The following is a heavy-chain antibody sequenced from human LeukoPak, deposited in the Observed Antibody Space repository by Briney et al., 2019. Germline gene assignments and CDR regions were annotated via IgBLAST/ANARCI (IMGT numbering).Heavy chain of an antibody. D-gene: IGHD2-2*01. Sequence: PGGSLRLSCAASGFTFSSYAMSWVRQVPGKGLEWVANIKQDGSEKYYVDSVKGRFTISRDNAKNSLYLQMNSLRAEDTAVYYCARDQRYCSSSSCPWEPFDYWGQGTLVTVSS. J-gene: IGHJ4*02. V-gene: IGHV3-7*05. CDR1: GFTFSSYA. CDR3: ARDQRYCSSSSCPWEPFDY. CDR2: IKQDGSEK.